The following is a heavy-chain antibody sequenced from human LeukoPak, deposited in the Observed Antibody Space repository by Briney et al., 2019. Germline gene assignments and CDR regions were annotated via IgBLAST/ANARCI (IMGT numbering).Heavy chain of an antibody. D-gene: IGHD4/OR15-4a*01. CDR1: GFTFSSYA. V-gene: IGHV3-23*01. J-gene: IGHJ4*02. Sequence: GGSLRLSCAASGFTFSSYAMSWVRQAPGKGLEWVSTFSGSGGSTHYADSVKGRFTISRGNSKNTLYLQMNSLRAEDTAVYYCARRAGAYSYPYDYWGQGTLVTVSS. CDR3: ARRAGAYSYPYDY. CDR2: FSGSGGST.